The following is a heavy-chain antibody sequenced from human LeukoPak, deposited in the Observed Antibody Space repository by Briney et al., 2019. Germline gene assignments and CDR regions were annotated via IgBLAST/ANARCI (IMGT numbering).Heavy chain of an antibody. D-gene: IGHD2-2*01. Sequence: PGGSLRLSCAASGFTFSSYAMSWVRQAPGKGLESVSLISGSGDSTYYADSVKGRFTISRDKSKNTLYLQMNSLRAEDTAMYFCAKDFCSTTSCRFDYWGQGTLVTVSS. V-gene: IGHV3-23*01. CDR1: GFTFSSYA. J-gene: IGHJ4*02. CDR2: ISGSGDST. CDR3: AKDFCSTTSCRFDY.